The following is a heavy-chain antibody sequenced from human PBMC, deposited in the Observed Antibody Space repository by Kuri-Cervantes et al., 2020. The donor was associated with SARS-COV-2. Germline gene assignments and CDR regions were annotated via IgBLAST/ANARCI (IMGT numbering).Heavy chain of an antibody. CDR1: GFTFSRYV. CDR2: ISHDGSTK. V-gene: IGHV3-30-3*01. D-gene: IGHD1-26*01. Sequence: GESLKISCAASGFTFSRYVLHWVRQAPGKGLQWVASISHDGSTKFYADSVKGQSTISRDNSKNTLYLQLNSLRGEDTAVYYCARDYSGSFDYWGQGTLVTVSS. J-gene: IGHJ4*02. CDR3: ARDYSGSFDY.